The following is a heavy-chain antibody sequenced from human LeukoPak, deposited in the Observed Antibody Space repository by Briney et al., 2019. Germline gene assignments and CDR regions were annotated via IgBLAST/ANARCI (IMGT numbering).Heavy chain of an antibody. J-gene: IGHJ4*02. D-gene: IGHD2-15*01. V-gene: IGHV1-69*05. CDR2: IIPIFGTA. CDR3: ARSGYCSGGSCYDDYYFDY. CDR1: GGTFSSYV. Sequence: ASVKVSCKASGGTFSSYVISWVRQAPGQGLEWMGGIIPIFGTANYAQKIQGRVTITTDESTSTAYMELSSLRSEDTAVYYCARSGYCSGGSCYDDYYFDYWGQGTLVTVSS.